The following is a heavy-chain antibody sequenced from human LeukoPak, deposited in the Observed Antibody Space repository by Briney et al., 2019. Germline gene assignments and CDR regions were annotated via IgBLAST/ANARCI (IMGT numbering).Heavy chain of an antibody. CDR2: TRYDGYNK. V-gene: IGHV3-30*02. D-gene: IGHD4-17*01. CDR1: GFTFSSYG. CDR3: AKSSSSVTPGYFDY. Sequence: GGSLRLSCAASGFTFSSYGMHWVRQTPGKGLEWVAFTRYDGYNKYHADSVKGPFTISRDNSKNTLYLQMNSLRAEATAIYYCAKSSSSVTPGYFDYWGQGTLVTVSS. J-gene: IGHJ4*02.